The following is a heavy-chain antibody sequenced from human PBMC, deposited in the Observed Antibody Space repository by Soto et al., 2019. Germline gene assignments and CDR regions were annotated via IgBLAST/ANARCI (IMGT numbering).Heavy chain of an antibody. CDR1: GGSISSYY. CDR2: IYYSGST. J-gene: IGHJ4*02. Sequence: SETLSLTCTVSGGSISSYYWGWIRQPPGKGLEWIGYIYYSGSTNYNPSLKSRVTISVDTSKNQFSLKMSSVTAADTAVYYCERSSLRXYDXWGQGTLVTVSS. V-gene: IGHV4-59*01. CDR3: ERSSLRXYDX.